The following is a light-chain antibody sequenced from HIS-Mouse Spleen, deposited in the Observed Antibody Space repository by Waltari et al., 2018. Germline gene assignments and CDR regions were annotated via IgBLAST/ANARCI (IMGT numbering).Light chain of an antibody. Sequence: QSALTQPPSAPGSPGQSVTISCTGTSSDVGGYNYVPWYQQHPGKAPKLMIYEVSKRPSGVPDRFSGSKSGNTASLTVSGLQAEDEADYYCSSYAGSNNLVFGGGTKLTVL. J-gene: IGLJ2*01. CDR3: SSYAGSNNLV. CDR1: SSDVGGYNY. V-gene: IGLV2-8*01. CDR2: EVS.